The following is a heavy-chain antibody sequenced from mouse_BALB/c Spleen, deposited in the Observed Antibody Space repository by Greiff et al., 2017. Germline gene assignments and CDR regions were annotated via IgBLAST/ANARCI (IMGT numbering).Heavy chain of an antibody. Sequence: VQLQQSGPGLVQPSQSLSITCTVSGFSLTSYGVHWVRQSPGKGLEWLGVIWSGGSTDYNAAFISRLSISKDNSKSQVFFKMNSLQANDTAIYYCASFTRGAMDYWGQGTSVTVSS. V-gene: IGHV2-2*02. CDR3: ASFTRGAMDY. CDR2: IWSGGST. J-gene: IGHJ4*01. CDR1: GFSLTSYG. D-gene: IGHD2-12*01.